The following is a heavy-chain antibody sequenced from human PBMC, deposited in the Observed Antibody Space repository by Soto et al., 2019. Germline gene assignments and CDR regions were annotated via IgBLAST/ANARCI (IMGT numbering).Heavy chain of an antibody. CDR3: ARDPGWIAAASPLPRRFDY. CDR1: GYTFTSYG. J-gene: IGHJ4*02. D-gene: IGHD6-13*01. V-gene: IGHV1-18*01. Sequence: QVQLVQSGAEVKKPGASVKVSCKASGYTFTSYGISWVRQAPGQGLEWMGWISAYNVNTNYAQKLQGRVTMTTDTSTSTAYMELRSPRSDDTAVDYCARDPGWIAAASPLPRRFDYWGQGTLVTVSS. CDR2: ISAYNVNT.